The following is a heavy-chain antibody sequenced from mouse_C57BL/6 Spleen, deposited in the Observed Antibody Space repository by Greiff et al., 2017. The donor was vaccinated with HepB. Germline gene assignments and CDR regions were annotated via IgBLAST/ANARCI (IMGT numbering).Heavy chain of an antibody. D-gene: IGHD1-1*01. V-gene: IGHV3-6*01. Sequence: EVKLVESGPGLVKPSQSLSLTCSVTGYSITSGYYWNWIRQFPGNKLEWMGYISYDGSNNYNPSLKNRISITRDTSKNQFFLKLNSVTTEDTATYYCARGGFTTVVDYYFDYWGQGTTLTVSS. CDR1: GYSITSGYY. J-gene: IGHJ2*01. CDR3: ARGGFTTVVDYYFDY. CDR2: ISYDGSN.